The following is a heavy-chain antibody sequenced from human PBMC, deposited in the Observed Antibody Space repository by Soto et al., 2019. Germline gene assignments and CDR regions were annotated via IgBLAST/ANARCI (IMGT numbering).Heavy chain of an antibody. J-gene: IGHJ4*02. CDR2: ISWNSGSI. CDR1: GFTFDDYA. Sequence: EVQLVESGGGLVQPGRSLRLSCAASGFTFDDYAMHWVRQAPGKGLEWVSGISWNSGSIGYADSVKGRLTISRDNAKNSLYLQMNSLRAEYTALYYCASQGVGVPTRTFHSWGQGTLVTVSS. V-gene: IGHV3-9*01. D-gene: IGHD3-16*01. CDR3: ASQGVGVPTRTFHS.